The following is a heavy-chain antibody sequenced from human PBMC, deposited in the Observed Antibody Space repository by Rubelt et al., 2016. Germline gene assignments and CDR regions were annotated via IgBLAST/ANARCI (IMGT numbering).Heavy chain of an antibody. CDR1: GGSISSYY. V-gene: IGHV4-59*08. CDR2: IYYSGST. CDR3: ARLGPPTVTTRGWFDP. D-gene: IGHD4-11*01. J-gene: IGHJ5*02. Sequence: QVQLQESGPGLVKPSETLSLTCTVSGGSISSYYWSWIRQPPGKGLGWIGYIYYSGSTNYNPSLRRRATFSVNRSKNQFSRKRSSVTAADTAGYYCARLGPPTVTTRGWFDPWGQGTLVTVSS.